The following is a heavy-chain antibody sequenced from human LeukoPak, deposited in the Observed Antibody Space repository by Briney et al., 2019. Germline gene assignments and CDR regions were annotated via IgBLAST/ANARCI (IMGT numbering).Heavy chain of an antibody. J-gene: IGHJ4*02. CDR2: ISGSGGST. Sequence: GGSLRLSCAPSGFTFSSYAMCWVRQAPGEGLEWVSAISGSGGSTYYADSVKGRFTISRDNSKNTLYLQMNSLRAEDTAVYYCAKDAPDGDRTIFDYWGQGTLVTVSS. D-gene: IGHD4-17*01. V-gene: IGHV3-23*01. CDR1: GFTFSSYA. CDR3: AKDAPDGDRTIFDY.